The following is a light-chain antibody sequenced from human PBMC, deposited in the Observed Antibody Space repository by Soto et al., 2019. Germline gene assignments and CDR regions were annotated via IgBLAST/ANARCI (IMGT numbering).Light chain of an antibody. V-gene: IGKV1-5*01. CDR2: DAS. CDR3: QQYNSFPWT. Sequence: DIQMTQSPSTLSASVGDRVTITCLASESSSSWLAWYQQKPGKAPKLLIYDASSLESGVPPRFSGSESGTEFTLTISSLQPDDFATYYCQQYNSFPWTFGQGTKVEIK. CDR1: ESSSSW. J-gene: IGKJ1*01.